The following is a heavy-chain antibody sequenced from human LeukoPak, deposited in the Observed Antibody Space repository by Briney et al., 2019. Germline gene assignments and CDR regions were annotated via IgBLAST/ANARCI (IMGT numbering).Heavy chain of an antibody. CDR3: ARDVPNYYGSGSYSAFDI. CDR1: GYTFTSYA. V-gene: IGHV7-4-1*02. D-gene: IGHD3-10*01. J-gene: IGHJ3*02. Sequence: ASVKVSCKAAGYTFTSYAMNWVRQAPGQGLEWMGWINTNTGNPTYAQGFTGRFVFSLDTSVSTAYLQISSLKAEDTAVYYCARDVPNYYGSGSYSAFDIWGQGTMVTVSS. CDR2: INTNTGNP.